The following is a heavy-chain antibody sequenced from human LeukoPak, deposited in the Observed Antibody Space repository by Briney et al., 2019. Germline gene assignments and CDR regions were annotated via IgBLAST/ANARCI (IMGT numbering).Heavy chain of an antibody. D-gene: IGHD3-10*01. V-gene: IGHV4-34*01. CDR2: INHSGST. J-gene: IGHJ2*01. Sequence: PSETQSLTCAVYGGSFSGYYWSWIRQPPGKGLEWIGEINHSGSTNYNPSLKSRVTISVDTSKNQFSLKLSSVTAADTAVYYCARGRGRKTYWYFDLWGRGTLVTVSS. CDR3: ARGRGRKTYWYFDL. CDR1: GGSFSGYY.